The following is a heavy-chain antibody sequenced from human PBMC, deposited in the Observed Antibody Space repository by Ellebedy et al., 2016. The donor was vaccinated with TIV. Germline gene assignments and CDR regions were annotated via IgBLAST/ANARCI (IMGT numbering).Heavy chain of an antibody. J-gene: IGHJ2*01. CDR1: GGSFSGHS. V-gene: IGHV4-34*01. Sequence: SETLSLTCAVYGGSFSGHSWSWVRQPPGKGLEWIGETNHRGSTSYNRSLRSRVTISIDPSKHQFSLRLSAVTAADTAVYYCARGNFQDVDLDHWYFDLWGRGTLVTVSS. CDR2: TNHRGST. D-gene: IGHD1-20*01. CDR3: ARGNFQDVDLDHWYFDL.